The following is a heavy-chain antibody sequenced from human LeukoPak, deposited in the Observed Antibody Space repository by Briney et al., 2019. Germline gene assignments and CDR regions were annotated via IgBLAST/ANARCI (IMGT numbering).Heavy chain of an antibody. CDR1: GFTFDDYG. V-gene: IGHV3-20*04. CDR2: INWNGGST. J-gene: IGHJ5*02. Sequence: GGSLRLSCAASGFTFDDYGMSWVRQAPGKGLEWVSGINWNGGSTGYADSVKGRFTISRDNAKNSLYVQMNSLRAEDTALYYCARGRRGSYLSWFDPWGQGTLVTVSS. CDR3: ARGRRGSYLSWFDP. D-gene: IGHD1-26*01.